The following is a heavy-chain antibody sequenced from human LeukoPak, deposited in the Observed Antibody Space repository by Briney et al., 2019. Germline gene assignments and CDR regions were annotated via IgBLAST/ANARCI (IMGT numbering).Heavy chain of an antibody. Sequence: KPSETLSLTCAVYGGSFSGYYWSWTRQPPGKGLEWIGEINHSGSTNYNPSLKSRVTISVDTSKNQFSLKLSSVTAADTAVYYCARGYLRFRRFDPWGQGTLVTVSS. J-gene: IGHJ5*02. CDR2: INHSGST. CDR1: GGSFSGYY. V-gene: IGHV4-34*01. D-gene: IGHD3-3*01. CDR3: ARGYLRFRRFDP.